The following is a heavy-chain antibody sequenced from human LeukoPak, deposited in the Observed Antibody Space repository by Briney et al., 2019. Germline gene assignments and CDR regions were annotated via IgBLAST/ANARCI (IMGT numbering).Heavy chain of an antibody. CDR2: ISSSSSTI. CDR3: AKGSYYYPNTYFDY. D-gene: IGHD3-10*01. Sequence: GGSLRLSCAASGFTFSSYSMNWVRQAPGKGLEWVSYISSSSSTIYYADSVKGRFTISRDNAKNSLYLQMNSLRAEDTAVYYCAKGSYYYPNTYFDYWGQGTLVTVSS. J-gene: IGHJ4*02. CDR1: GFTFSSYS. V-gene: IGHV3-48*01.